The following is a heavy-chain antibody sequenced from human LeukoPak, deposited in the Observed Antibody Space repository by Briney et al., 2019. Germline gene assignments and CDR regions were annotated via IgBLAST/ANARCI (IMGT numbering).Heavy chain of an antibody. Sequence: SETLSLTCTVPGGSISRYYWSWIRQPPGKGLEWIGYIYTSGSTNYNPSLKSRVTMSVDTSKNQFSLKLSSVTAADTAVYYCARRARGSYSLGYWGQGTLVTVSS. CDR2: IYTSGST. V-gene: IGHV4-4*09. J-gene: IGHJ4*02. D-gene: IGHD1-26*01. CDR1: GGSISRYY. CDR3: ARRARGSYSLGY.